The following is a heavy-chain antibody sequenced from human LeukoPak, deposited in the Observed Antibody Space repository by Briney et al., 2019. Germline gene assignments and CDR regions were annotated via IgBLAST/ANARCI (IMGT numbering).Heavy chain of an antibody. J-gene: IGHJ6*02. D-gene: IGHD6-13*01. CDR3: ARYIAAAGYYYYYYGMDV. CDR1: GGSISSGDYY. V-gene: IGHV4-30-4*01. CDR2: IYYSGST. Sequence: SETLSLTCTVSGGSISSGDYYWSWIRQPPGKGLEWIGHIYYSGSTYYNPSLKSRVTISVDTSKNQFSLKLSSVTAADTAVYYCARYIAAAGYYYYYYGMDVWGQGTTVTVSS.